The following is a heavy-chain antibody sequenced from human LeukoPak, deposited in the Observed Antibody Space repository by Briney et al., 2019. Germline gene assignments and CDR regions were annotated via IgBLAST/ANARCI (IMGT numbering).Heavy chain of an antibody. Sequence: SETLSLTCTVSGGSISGYYWSWIRQPPGKGLEWIGYIYYSGSTNYNPSLKSRVTISVDTSKNQFSLKLSSVTAADTAVYYCARRGANGDYIPDFDYWGQGTLVTVSS. CDR2: IYYSGST. J-gene: IGHJ4*02. D-gene: IGHD4-17*01. V-gene: IGHV4-59*01. CDR1: GGSISGYY. CDR3: ARRGANGDYIPDFDY.